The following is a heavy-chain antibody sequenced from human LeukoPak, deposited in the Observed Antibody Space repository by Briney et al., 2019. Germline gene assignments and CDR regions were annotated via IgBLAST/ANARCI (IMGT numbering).Heavy chain of an antibody. J-gene: IGHJ4*02. V-gene: IGHV3-23*01. Sequence: GGSLRLSCAASGFTFTNYPMIWVRQAPGRGLTWVSGISGSGGSTYYADSVKGRFTISRDNPRSTLYLQMSSLRAEDTAVYYCARKLSGYAPYDCWGQGTLVTVSS. CDR3: ARKLSGYAPYDC. CDR1: GFTFTNYP. D-gene: IGHD5-12*01. CDR2: ISGSGGST.